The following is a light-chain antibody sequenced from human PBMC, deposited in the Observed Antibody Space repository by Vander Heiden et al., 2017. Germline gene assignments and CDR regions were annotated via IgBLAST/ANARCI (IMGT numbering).Light chain of an antibody. V-gene: IGLV2-23*02. J-gene: IGLJ2*01. Sequence: QSALNQPASVSGSPGQSITISCTGTSSDVGSYNLVSWYQQHPGKAPKLMIYEVSKRPSGVSNRFSGLQAEDEADYYCCSYAGSSTRGVFGGGTKLTVL. CDR1: SSDVGSYNL. CDR2: EVS. CDR3: CSYAGSSTRGV.